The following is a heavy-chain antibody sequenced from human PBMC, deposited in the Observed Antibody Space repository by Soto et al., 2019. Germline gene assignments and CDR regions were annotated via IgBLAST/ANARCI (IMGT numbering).Heavy chain of an antibody. Sequence: QVQLVESGGGVVQPGRSLRLSCAASGFTFSTYGMHWVRQAPGKGLEWVAVISYDGSNKYYADSVKGQFTISRDNSKNTLYLEMNSLRAEDTAVYYCAKSPSYPAHFDYWGQGTLVTVSS. D-gene: IGHD1-26*01. J-gene: IGHJ4*02. CDR1: GFTFSTYG. V-gene: IGHV3-30*18. CDR2: ISYDGSNK. CDR3: AKSPSYPAHFDY.